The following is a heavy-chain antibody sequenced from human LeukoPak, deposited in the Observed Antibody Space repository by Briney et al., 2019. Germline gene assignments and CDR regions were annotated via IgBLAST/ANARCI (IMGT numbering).Heavy chain of an antibody. J-gene: IGHJ5*02. CDR2: IHESGSYQ. V-gene: IGHV3-7*01. CDR1: GLTFINYW. D-gene: IGHD5-18*01. CDR3: ARDIPGGASFLDQ. Sequence: GGPLRLSCAASGLTFINYWMTWVRQAPGKGLEWVAHIHESGSYQNYVDSVRGRFTVSRDNTKRVLYLQMDSLRAEDTAVYYCARDIPGGASFLDQWGQGTLVTVSS.